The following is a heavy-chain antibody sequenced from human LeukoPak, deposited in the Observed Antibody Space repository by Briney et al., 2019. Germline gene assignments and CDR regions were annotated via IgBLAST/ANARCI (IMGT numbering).Heavy chain of an antibody. Sequence: GGSLRLSCAASAFTFSNAWMNWVRQAPGKGLEWVGRIKSKTDGGTTDYAAPVRGRFTISRDDSKNTLYLQMNSLKTEDTAVYYCTTEERVSSGYCSGGSCYIDYWGQGTLVTVSS. D-gene: IGHD2-15*01. CDR2: IKSKTDGGTT. J-gene: IGHJ4*02. CDR1: AFTFSNAW. CDR3: TTEERVSSGYCSGGSCYIDY. V-gene: IGHV3-15*01.